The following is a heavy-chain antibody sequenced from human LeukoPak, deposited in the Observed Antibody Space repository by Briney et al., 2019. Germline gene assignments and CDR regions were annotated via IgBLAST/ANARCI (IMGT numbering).Heavy chain of an antibody. CDR1: GFTFSSYA. J-gene: IGHJ6*03. CDR3: ARTAAPYYYYYMDV. D-gene: IGHD2-2*01. CDR2: ISYDGSNK. V-gene: IGHV3-30-3*01. Sequence: GWSLRLSCAASGFTFSSYAMHWVRQAPGKGLEWVAVISYDGSNKYYADSVKGRFTISRDNSKNTLYLQMNSLRAEDTAVYYCARTAAPYYYYYMDVWGKGTTVTVSS.